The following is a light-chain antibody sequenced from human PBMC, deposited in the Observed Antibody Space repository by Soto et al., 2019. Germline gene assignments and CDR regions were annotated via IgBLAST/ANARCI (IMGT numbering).Light chain of an antibody. CDR2: WAS. J-gene: IGKJ3*01. CDR3: QQYYSTPFT. CDR1: QSVLYSSNNKNY. V-gene: IGKV4-1*01. Sequence: DIVMTQSPDSLAVSLGERATINCKSSQSVLYSSNNKNYLAWYQQKPGQPPKLLIYWASTRESGVPDRFSGSWSGTDFTLTISSLQAEDVAVYDCQQYYSTPFTFGPGTKVDIK.